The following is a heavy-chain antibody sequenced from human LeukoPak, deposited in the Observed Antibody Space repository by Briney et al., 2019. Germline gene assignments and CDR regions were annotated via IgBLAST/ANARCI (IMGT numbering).Heavy chain of an antibody. Sequence: ASVKVSCKASEYTFTSYDINWVRQATGQGLEWMGWMNPNSGNRGYAQKFQGRVTMTRNTSISTAYMELSSLRSEDTAVYYCARTYYDSSGYYLGLGYWGQGTLVTVSS. J-gene: IGHJ4*02. V-gene: IGHV1-8*01. D-gene: IGHD3-22*01. CDR1: EYTFTSYD. CDR3: ARTYYDSSGYYLGLGY. CDR2: MNPNSGNR.